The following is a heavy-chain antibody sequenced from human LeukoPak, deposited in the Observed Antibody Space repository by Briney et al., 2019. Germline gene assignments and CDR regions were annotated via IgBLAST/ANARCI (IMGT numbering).Heavy chain of an antibody. CDR2: ISSSSSYT. V-gene: IGHV3-21*05. J-gene: IGHJ3*02. D-gene: IGHD5-18*01. CDR3: ARTINSYVDAFDI. CDR1: GFTFSSYA. Sequence: GGSLRLSCAASGFTFSSYAMSWVRQAPGKGLEWVSYISSSSSYTNYADSVKGRFTISRDNAKNSLYLQMNSLRAEDTAVYYCARTINSYVDAFDIWGQGTMVTVSS.